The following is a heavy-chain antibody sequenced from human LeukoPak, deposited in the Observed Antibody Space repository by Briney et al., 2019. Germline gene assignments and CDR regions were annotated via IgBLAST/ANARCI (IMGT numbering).Heavy chain of an antibody. Sequence: HPGGSLRLSCKASGYTFTGYFMHWVRQAPGQGLEWMGWINPNSGGTNYAQKFQGRVTMTSDTSISTAYMELSSLRSDDTAVYYCARDSTGNFDFWGQGTLVTVSS. CDR2: INPNSGGT. CDR1: GYTFTGYF. J-gene: IGHJ4*02. CDR3: ARDSTGNFDF. V-gene: IGHV1-2*02. D-gene: IGHD6-19*01.